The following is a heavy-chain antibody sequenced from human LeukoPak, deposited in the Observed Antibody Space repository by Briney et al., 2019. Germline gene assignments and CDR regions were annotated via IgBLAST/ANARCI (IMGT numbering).Heavy chain of an antibody. CDR3: ARHLDWFDP. D-gene: IGHD1-1*01. J-gene: IGHJ5*02. Sequence: SETLSLTCTVSGGSISSGSYYWSWIRQPAGKGLEWIGRIYTSGSTNYNPSLKSRVTISVDTSKNQFPLKLSSVTAADTAVYYCARHLDWFDPWGQGTLVTVSS. CDR2: IYTSGST. CDR1: GGSISSGSYY. V-gene: IGHV4-61*02.